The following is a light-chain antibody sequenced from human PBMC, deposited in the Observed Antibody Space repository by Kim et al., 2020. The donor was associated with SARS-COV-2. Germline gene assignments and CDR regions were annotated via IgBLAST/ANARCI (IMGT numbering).Light chain of an antibody. V-gene: IGKV3-15*01. J-gene: IGKJ4*01. Sequence: EIVITQSPATLSVSPGERATLSCRASQSVSSDLAWYQQKPGQAPRLLIYGASTRATGIPARFSGSASGTDFTLTISSLQSEDFAVYYCQQYTNWPLTFGGGTKVDIK. CDR2: GAS. CDR3: QQYTNWPLT. CDR1: QSVSSD.